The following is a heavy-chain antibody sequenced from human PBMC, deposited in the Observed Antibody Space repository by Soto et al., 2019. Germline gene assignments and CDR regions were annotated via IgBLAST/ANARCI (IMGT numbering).Heavy chain of an antibody. CDR2: ISGSGGST. CDR3: AKDFTVTTGEDWFDP. CDR1: GFTFSSYA. J-gene: IGHJ5*02. Sequence: GGSLRLSCAASGFTFSSYAMSWVRQAPWKGLEWVSAISGSGGSTYYADSVKGRFTISRDNSKSTLYLQMNSLRAEDTAVYYCAKDFTVTTGEDWFDPWGQGTLVTIYS. V-gene: IGHV3-23*01. D-gene: IGHD4-4*01.